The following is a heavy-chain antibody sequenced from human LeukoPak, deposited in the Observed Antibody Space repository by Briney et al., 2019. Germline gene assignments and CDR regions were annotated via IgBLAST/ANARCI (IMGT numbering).Heavy chain of an antibody. CDR3: ARVTGYMIEDYFDY. V-gene: IGHV4-39*07. J-gene: IGHJ4*02. D-gene: IGHD3-22*01. Sequence: SETLSLTCAVSGGSISTSNSYWGWIRRPPGKGLEWVGSIYYSGNTYYNPSLKSRVTISVDTSKNQFSLKLSSVTAADTAVYYCARVTGYMIEDYFDYWGQGTLVTVSS. CDR2: IYYSGNT. CDR1: GGSISTSNSY.